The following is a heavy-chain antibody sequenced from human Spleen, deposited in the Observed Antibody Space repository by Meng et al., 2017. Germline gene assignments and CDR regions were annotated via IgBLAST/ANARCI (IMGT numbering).Heavy chain of an antibody. CDR3: TTNER. J-gene: IGHJ4*02. Sequence: GESLKISCTASGFTFRSFWMSWVRQAPGRGLEWVANINEGGNKKYFMDSLMGRFTISRDNAKNSLYLQMNSLTAENAAVYYCTTNERWGQGMLVTVSS. V-gene: IGHV3-7*01. CDR2: INEGGNKK. CDR1: GFTFRSFW.